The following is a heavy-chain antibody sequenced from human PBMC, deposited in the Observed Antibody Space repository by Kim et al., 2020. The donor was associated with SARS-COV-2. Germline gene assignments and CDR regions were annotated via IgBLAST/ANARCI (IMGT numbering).Heavy chain of an antibody. Sequence: GGSLRLSCAASGFTFSSYSMNWVRQAPGKGLEWVSSISSSSSYIYYADSVKGRFTISRDNAKNSLYLQMNSLRAEDTAVYYCARDPSIVVVPAAMLLLYGMDVWGQGTTVTVSS. CDR1: GFTFSSYS. J-gene: IGHJ6*02. CDR3: ARDPSIVVVPAAMLLLYGMDV. V-gene: IGHV3-21*01. CDR2: ISSSSSYI. D-gene: IGHD2-2*01.